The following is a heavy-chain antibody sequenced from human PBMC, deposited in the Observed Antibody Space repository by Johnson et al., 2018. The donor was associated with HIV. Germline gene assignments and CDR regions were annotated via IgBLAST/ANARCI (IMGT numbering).Heavy chain of an antibody. D-gene: IGHD1-26*01. CDR3: ARDLRVGAIDGFDI. J-gene: IGHJ3*02. CDR2: IKQAGIEK. V-gene: IGHV3-7*05. CDR1: GFTFSSYW. Sequence: VQLVESGGGLAQPGGSLRLSCAASGFTFSSYWMSWVRQAPGQGLEWVASIKQAGIEKYYLDSVKGRFTISRDNAKNSLFLQMNSLRADDTAVFYCARDLRVGAIDGFDIWGQGTKVTVAS.